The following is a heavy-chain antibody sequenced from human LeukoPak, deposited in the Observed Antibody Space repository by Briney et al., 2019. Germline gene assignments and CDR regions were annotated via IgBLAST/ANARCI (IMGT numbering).Heavy chain of an antibody. J-gene: IGHJ3*02. V-gene: IGHV3-23*01. Sequence: GGSLRLSCAASGFTFSSYAMSWVRQAPGKGLEWVSAISGSGGSTYYADSVKSRFTISRDNSKNTLYLQMNSLRAEDTAVYYCAKSYAVVPAAEVDIWGQGTMVTVSS. D-gene: IGHD2-2*01. CDR3: AKSYAVVPAAEVDI. CDR2: ISGSGGST. CDR1: GFTFSSYA.